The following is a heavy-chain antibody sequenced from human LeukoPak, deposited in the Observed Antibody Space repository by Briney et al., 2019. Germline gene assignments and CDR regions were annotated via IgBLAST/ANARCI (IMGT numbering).Heavy chain of an antibody. D-gene: IGHD2-2*01. Sequence: SQTLSLTCAVSGGSISSGGYSWSRIWQPPGKGLEWIGYIYHSGSTYYNPSLKSRVTISVDRSKNQFSLKLSSVTAADTAVYYCARSSTSRKNYYYYGMDVWGQGTTVTVSS. J-gene: IGHJ6*02. V-gene: IGHV4-30-2*01. CDR1: GGSISSGGYS. CDR3: ARSSTSRKNYYYYGMDV. CDR2: IYHSGST.